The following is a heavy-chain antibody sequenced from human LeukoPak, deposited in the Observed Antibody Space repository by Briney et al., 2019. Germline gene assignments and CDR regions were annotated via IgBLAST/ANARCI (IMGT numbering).Heavy chain of an antibody. V-gene: IGHV1-24*01. D-gene: IGHD3-22*01. CDR2: FDPEDGET. CDR3: SRGGVDYYDSNGYYSDNWFDP. Sequence: AASVKVSCKVSGYTLTELSMHWVRQAPGKGLEWMGGFDPEDGETIYAQKFQGRVTMTEDTSTDTAYMELSSLRSEDTAVYYCSRGGVDYYDSNGYYSDNWFDPWGQGTLVTVSS. CDR1: GYTLTELS. J-gene: IGHJ5*02.